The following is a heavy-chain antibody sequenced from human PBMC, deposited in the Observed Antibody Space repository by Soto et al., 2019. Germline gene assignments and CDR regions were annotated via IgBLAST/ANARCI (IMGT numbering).Heavy chain of an antibody. D-gene: IGHD3-10*01. Sequence: GGSLRLSCAASGFPFGDAYVNWFRQAPGKGLEWIGFIRNRARGGTTEHAASVKGRFTISRDDSKSIAYLQMNSLTTEDTAVYYCSKDSGSDYSNNRWGPGTLVTSP. V-gene: IGHV3-49*03. CDR2: IRNRARGGTT. J-gene: IGHJ1*01. CDR1: GFPFGDAY. CDR3: SKDSGSDYSNNR.